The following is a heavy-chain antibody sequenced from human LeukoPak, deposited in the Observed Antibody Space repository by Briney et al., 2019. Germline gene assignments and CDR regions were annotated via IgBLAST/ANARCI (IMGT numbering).Heavy chain of an antibody. CDR3: ARVHYDILTGYSYFDY. CDR2: GSAYNDNT. V-gene: IGHV1-18*01. Sequence: ASVKVSCKASGYTFTSYGISWVRQAPGQGLEWMGWGSAYNDNTNYAQKLQGRVTVTTDTSTSTAYMELRSLRSGDTAVYYCARVHYDILTGYSYFDYWGQGTLVTVSS. J-gene: IGHJ4*02. CDR1: GYTFTSYG. D-gene: IGHD3-9*01.